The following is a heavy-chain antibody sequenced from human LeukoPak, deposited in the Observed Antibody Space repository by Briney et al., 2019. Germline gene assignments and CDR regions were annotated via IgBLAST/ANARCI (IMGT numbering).Heavy chain of an antibody. CDR2: IRSKANSYAT. CDR3: TSVYDSSGYPLDY. CDR1: GFTFSGSA. V-gene: IGHV3-73*01. D-gene: IGHD3-22*01. Sequence: GGSLRLACAASGFTFSGSAMHWVRQASGKGLEWVGRIRSKANSYATAYAASVKGRFTISRDDSKNTAYLQMNSLKTEDTAVYYCTSVYDSSGYPLDYWGQGTLVTVSS. J-gene: IGHJ4*02.